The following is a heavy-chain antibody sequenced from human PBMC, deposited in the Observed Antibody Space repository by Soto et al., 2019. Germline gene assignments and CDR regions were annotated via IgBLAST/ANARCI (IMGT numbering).Heavy chain of an antibody. CDR2: VNSDGSST. J-gene: IGHJ4*02. V-gene: IGHV3-74*01. CDR3: ARGPERTYCSGTGCYANY. CDR1: GFTFSNYW. Sequence: GGSLRLSCAASGFTFSNYWMHWVRQAPGKGLVWVSRVNSDGSSTSYADSVKGRFTISRDNAKNTLYLQMNSLRAEDTAVYYCARGPERTYCSGTGCYANYWGLGTLVTVSS. D-gene: IGHD2-15*01.